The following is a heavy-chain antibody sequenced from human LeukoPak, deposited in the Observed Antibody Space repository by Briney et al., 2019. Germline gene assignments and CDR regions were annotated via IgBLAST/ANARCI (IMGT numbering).Heavy chain of an antibody. V-gene: IGHV3-30-3*01. CDR2: ISYDGSNK. CDR3: AKDRGYSYGYFDY. J-gene: IGHJ4*02. CDR1: GFTFSSYA. Sequence: GGSLRLSCAASGFTFSSYAMHWVRQAPGKGLEWVAVISYDGSNKYYAESVKGRFTISRDNSKNTPYLQMNSLRAEDTAVYYCAKDRGYSYGYFDYWGQGTLVTVS. D-gene: IGHD5-18*01.